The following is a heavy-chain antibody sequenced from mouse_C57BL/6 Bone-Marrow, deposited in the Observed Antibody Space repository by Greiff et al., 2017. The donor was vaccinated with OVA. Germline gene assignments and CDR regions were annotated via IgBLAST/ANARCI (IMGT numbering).Heavy chain of an antibody. Sequence: VKLMESGPGLVAPSQSLSITCTVSGFSLTSYAISWVRPPPGKGLEWFGVIWTGGGTNYNSALKSRLSISKDKSKSQVFLKMNSLQTDDTARYYCAREGYYSNVYYAMDYWGQGTSVTVSS. CDR1: GFSLTSYA. D-gene: IGHD2-5*01. CDR3: AREGYYSNVYYAMDY. V-gene: IGHV2-9-1*01. J-gene: IGHJ4*01. CDR2: IWTGGGT.